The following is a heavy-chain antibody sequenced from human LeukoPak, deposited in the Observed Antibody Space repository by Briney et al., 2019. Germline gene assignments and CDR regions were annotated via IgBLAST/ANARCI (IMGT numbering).Heavy chain of an antibody. V-gene: IGHV3-7*03. CDR2: IKQDGGER. CDR3: ARSRAAVVMGELIPSFYYGMDV. Sequence: GGSLRLSCAASGFTFSNYWVNWVRQVAGKGLEWVATIKQDGGERYYVDSVAGRFTISRDNGKTSVYLQMNSLRADDTAVYYCARSRAAVVMGELIPSFYYGMDVWGQGTTVTVSS. CDR1: GFTFSNYW. D-gene: IGHD3-16*01. J-gene: IGHJ6*02.